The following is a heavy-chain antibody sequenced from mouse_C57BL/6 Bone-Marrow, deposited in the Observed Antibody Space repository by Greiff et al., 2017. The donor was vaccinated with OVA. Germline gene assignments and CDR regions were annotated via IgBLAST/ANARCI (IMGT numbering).Heavy chain of an antibody. CDR3: ARDAEYGSSSYWYFDV. V-gene: IGHV7-1*01. D-gene: IGHD1-1*01. CDR1: GFTFSDFY. CDR2: SRNKANDYTT. J-gene: IGHJ1*03. Sequence: EVKVVESGGGLVQSGRSLRLSCATSGFTFSDFYMEWVRQAPGKGLEWIAASRNKANDYTTEYSASVKGRFIVSRDTSQSILYLQMNALRAEDTAIYYCARDAEYGSSSYWYFDVWGTGTTVTVSS.